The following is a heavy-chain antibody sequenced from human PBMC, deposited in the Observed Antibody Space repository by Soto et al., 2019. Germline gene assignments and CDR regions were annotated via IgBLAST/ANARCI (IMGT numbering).Heavy chain of an antibody. CDR1: GFTFDDYT. V-gene: IGHV3-43*01. CDR3: AKDSAMNVETAMAK. Sequence: EVQLVESGGVVVQPGGSLRLSCAASGFTFDDYTMHWVRQAPGKGLEWVSLISWDGGSTYYADSVKGRFTISRDNSKNSLYPKMNSLRTKDTALYYCAKDSAMNVETAMAKWGQGTLVTVSS. D-gene: IGHD5-18*01. CDR2: ISWDGGST. J-gene: IGHJ4*02.